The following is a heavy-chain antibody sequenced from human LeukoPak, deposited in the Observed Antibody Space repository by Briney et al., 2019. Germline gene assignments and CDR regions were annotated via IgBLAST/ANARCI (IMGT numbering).Heavy chain of an antibody. V-gene: IGHV3-7*01. CDR2: IKQDGSEK. CDR1: GFTFSNYW. D-gene: IGHD3-16*01. J-gene: IGHJ6*03. CDR3: ARDHVGGKYYYMDV. Sequence: GSLRLSCVASGFTFSNYWLTWVRPAPGKGLECVANIKQDGSEKSYVDSVKGRFTISRDNAKNSVYLQMNSLRVEDTAVYYCARDHVGGKYYYMDVWGKGTTVTVSS.